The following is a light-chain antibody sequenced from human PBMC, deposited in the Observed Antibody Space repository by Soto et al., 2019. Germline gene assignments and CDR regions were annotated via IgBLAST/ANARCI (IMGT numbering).Light chain of an antibody. Sequence: DIQMTQSPSSVSASVGDRVTITCRASQDVSTWLAWYQHKPGKAPNLLIHDTSILQIGVPSRFSGSGSRTEFTLTSSSLQPEDFATYYCQQAHSFPLTFGGGTKVDIK. CDR2: DTS. CDR1: QDVSTW. J-gene: IGKJ4*01. V-gene: IGKV1-12*01. CDR3: QQAHSFPLT.